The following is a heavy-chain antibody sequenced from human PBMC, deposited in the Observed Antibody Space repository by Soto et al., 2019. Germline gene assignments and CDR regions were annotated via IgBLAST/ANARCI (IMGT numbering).Heavy chain of an antibody. D-gene: IGHD3-22*01. CDR3: ARWGGSYDSSGYYPWYYYGMDV. Sequence: SETLSLTCTVSGGSISSYYWSWIRQPPGKGLEWIGYIYYSGSTNYNPSLKSRVTISVDTSKNQFSLKLSSVTAADTAVYYCARWGGSYDSSGYYPWYYYGMDVWGQGTTVTVSS. J-gene: IGHJ6*02. V-gene: IGHV4-59*01. CDR2: IYYSGST. CDR1: GGSISSYY.